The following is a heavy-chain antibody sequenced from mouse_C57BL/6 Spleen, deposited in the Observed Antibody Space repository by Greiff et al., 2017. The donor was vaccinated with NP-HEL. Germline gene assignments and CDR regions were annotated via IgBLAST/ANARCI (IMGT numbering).Heavy chain of an antibody. V-gene: IGHV1-61*01. Sequence: QVQLKQPGAELVRPGSSVKLSCKASGYTFTSYWMDWVKQRPGQGLEWIGNIYPSDSETHYNQKFKDKATLTVDKSSSTAYMQLSSLTSEDSAVYYCARWVGTSYFDYWGQGTTLTVSS. J-gene: IGHJ2*01. D-gene: IGHD4-1*01. CDR1: GYTFTSYW. CDR3: ARWVGTSYFDY. CDR2: IYPSDSET.